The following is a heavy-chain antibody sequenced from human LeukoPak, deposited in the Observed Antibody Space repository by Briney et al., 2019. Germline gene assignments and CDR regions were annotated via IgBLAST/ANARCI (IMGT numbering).Heavy chain of an antibody. D-gene: IGHD6-13*01. Sequence: GGSLRLSCAASGFTFSSYSMNWVRQAPGKGLEWVSSISSSSSYIYYADSVKGRFTISRVNAKNSLYLQMNSLRAEDTAVYDCARQQNMTAAGTVEWGQGTLATVSS. J-gene: IGHJ4*02. CDR2: ISSSSSYI. V-gene: IGHV3-21*04. CDR3: ARQQNMTAAGTVE. CDR1: GFTFSSYS.